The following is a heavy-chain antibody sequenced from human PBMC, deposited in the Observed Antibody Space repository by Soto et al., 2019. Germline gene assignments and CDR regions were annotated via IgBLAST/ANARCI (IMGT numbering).Heavy chain of an antibody. J-gene: IGHJ4*02. CDR2: IKQDGSVK. Sequence: GGSLRLSCVGSGYTFSPYWMSWVRQAPGKGLDWLANIKQDGSVKYYVDSVKGRFTISRDNAKNSLYLQMNSLRAEDTAVYYCATDLYYYDSSGYYTYYFDYWGQGTLVTVSS. V-gene: IGHV3-7*01. CDR1: GYTFSPYW. D-gene: IGHD3-22*01. CDR3: ATDLYYYDSSGYYTYYFDY.